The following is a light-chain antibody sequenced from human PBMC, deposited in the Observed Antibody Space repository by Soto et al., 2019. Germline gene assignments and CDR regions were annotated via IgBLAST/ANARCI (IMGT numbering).Light chain of an antibody. V-gene: IGKV1-39*01. J-gene: IGKJ4*01. Sequence: DIQMTQSPSSLSASVGDRVTITCRASQSISSYLNWYQQKPGKAPKLPIYAASSLQSGVPSRFSGSGSGTDFTLTISSLQPEDFATYYCQQSYSTLLTFVGGTRWMS. CDR1: QSISSY. CDR3: QQSYSTLLT. CDR2: AAS.